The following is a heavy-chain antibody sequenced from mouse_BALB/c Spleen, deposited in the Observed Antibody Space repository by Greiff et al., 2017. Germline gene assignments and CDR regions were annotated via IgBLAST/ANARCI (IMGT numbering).Heavy chain of an antibody. Sequence: EVKLEESGGDLVKPGGSLKLSCAASGFTFSSYAMSWVRQTPEKRLEWVATISSGGSYTYYPDSVKGRFTISRDNAKNTLYLQMSSLRSEDTAMYYCALRGITTNPPFAYWGQGTLVTVSA. CDR2: ISSGGSYT. CDR3: ALRGITTNPPFAY. J-gene: IGHJ3*01. CDR1: GFTFSSYA. V-gene: IGHV5-9-3*01. D-gene: IGHD2-4*01.